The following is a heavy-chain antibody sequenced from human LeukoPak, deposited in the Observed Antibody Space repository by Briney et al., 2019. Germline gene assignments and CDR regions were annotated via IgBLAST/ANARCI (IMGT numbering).Heavy chain of an antibody. CDR2: IIPIFGTA. D-gene: IGHD3-10*01. Sequence: GASVKVSCKASGYTFSSYAITWVRQAPGQGLEWMGGIIPIFGTANYAQKFQGRVTITADESTSTAYMELSSLRSEDTAVYYCASLGDYYYGSGSHTSRFDYWGQGTLVTVSS. J-gene: IGHJ4*02. V-gene: IGHV1-69*13. CDR3: ASLGDYYYGSGSHTSRFDY. CDR1: GYTFSSYA.